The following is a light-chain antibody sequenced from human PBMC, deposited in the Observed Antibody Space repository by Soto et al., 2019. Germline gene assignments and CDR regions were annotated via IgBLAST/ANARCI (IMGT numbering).Light chain of an antibody. V-gene: IGKV3-20*01. CDR1: QTVSGNY. Sequence: EIVLTQSPGTLSLSPGERATLSCGSSQTVSGNYLAWYQQKPGQVPRLLIYGASSRAIGIPDRFSGSGSGTDFALTISRLEPEDFAVYYCQQYFKSPWTFGQGTKVDIK. CDR2: GAS. CDR3: QQYFKSPWT. J-gene: IGKJ1*01.